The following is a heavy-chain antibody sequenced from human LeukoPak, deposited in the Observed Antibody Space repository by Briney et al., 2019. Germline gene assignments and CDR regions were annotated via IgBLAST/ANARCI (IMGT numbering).Heavy chain of an antibody. CDR3: ARGSLSSIAARRSAFDY. CDR1: GGSVSSSSYY. J-gene: IGHJ4*02. D-gene: IGHD6-6*01. V-gene: IGHV4-61*01. Sequence: SETLSLTCTVSGGSVSSSSYYWSWIRQPPGKGLEWIGYIYYSGSTNYNPSLKSRVAISVDMSKNQFSLKLSSVTAADTAVYYCARGSLSSIAARRSAFDYWGQGTLVTVSS. CDR2: IYYSGST.